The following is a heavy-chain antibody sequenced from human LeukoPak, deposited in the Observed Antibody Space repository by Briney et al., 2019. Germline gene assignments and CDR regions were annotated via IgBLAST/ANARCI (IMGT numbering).Heavy chain of an antibody. V-gene: IGHV1-3*01. J-gene: IGHJ4*02. CDR2: INAGNGNT. CDR3: ARGDGYKYFDC. CDR1: GYTFTSYA. D-gene: IGHD5-24*01. Sequence: ASVKVSCKASGYTFTSYAMHWVRQAPGQRFEWMGWINAGNGNTRYSQKFQGRVTITRDTSASTASMELSSLRSEDTAVYYCARGDGYKYFDCWGQGTLVTVSS.